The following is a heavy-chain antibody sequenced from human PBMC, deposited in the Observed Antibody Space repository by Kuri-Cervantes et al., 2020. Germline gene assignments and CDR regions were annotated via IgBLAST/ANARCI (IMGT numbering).Heavy chain of an antibody. CDR1: GYSFTSYW. D-gene: IGHD3-10*01. J-gene: IGHJ4*02. Sequence: GGSLSLSCTGSGYSFTSYWIGWVRQMPGKGLGWLGIIYPGDSDTRYSPSFQGQVTISADKSISTAYLQWSSLKASDTAVYYCARREYFYGSGDYWGQGTLVTVSS. CDR2: IYPGDSDT. V-gene: IGHV5-51*01. CDR3: ARREYFYGSGDY.